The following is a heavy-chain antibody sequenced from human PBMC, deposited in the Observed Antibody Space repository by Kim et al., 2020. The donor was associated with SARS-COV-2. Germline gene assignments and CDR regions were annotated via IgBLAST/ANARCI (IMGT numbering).Heavy chain of an antibody. CDR1: GYTFTSYG. CDR2: ISAYNGNT. V-gene: IGHV1-18*04. Sequence: ASVKVSCKASGYTFTSYGISWVRQAPGQGLEWMGWISAYNGNTNYAQKLQGRVTMTTDTSTSTAYMELRSLRSDDTAVYYCARDQQQLVRGDAFDIWGQGTMVTVSS. CDR3: ARDQQQLVRGDAFDI. J-gene: IGHJ3*02. D-gene: IGHD6-13*01.